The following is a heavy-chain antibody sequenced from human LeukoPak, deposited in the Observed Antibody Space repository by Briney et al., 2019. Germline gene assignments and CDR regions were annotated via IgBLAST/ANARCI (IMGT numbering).Heavy chain of an antibody. CDR3: ARLYCSSTSCYRYFDL. CDR2: IYYSGST. J-gene: IGHJ2*01. D-gene: IGHD2-2*01. V-gene: IGHV4-30-4*08. Sequence: SQTLSLTCTVSGGSISSGDYYWSWIRQPPGKGLEWIGYIYYSGSTYYNPSLKSRVTISVDTSKNQFSLKLSSVTAADTAVYYCARLYCSSTSCYRYFDLWGRGTLATVSS. CDR1: GGSISSGDYY.